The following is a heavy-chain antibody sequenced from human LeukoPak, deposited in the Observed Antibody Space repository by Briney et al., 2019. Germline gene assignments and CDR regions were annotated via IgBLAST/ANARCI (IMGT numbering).Heavy chain of an antibody. CDR3: AKDKDPNWFDP. CDR1: GFTFSGYS. CDR2: FGTRSTSI. J-gene: IGHJ5*02. Sequence: GGSLRLSCTASGFTFSGYSMNWIRQAPGKGLEWVSSFGTRSTSIYYADSVKGRFTISRDNSKNTLYLQMNSLRAEDAAVYYCAKDKDPNWFDPWGQGTLVTVSS. V-gene: IGHV3-21*04.